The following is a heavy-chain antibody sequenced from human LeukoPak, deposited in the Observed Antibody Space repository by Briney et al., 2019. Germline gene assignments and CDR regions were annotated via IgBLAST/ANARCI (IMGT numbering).Heavy chain of an antibody. V-gene: IGHV3-21*01. CDR3: ARLSGSYFGLDY. Sequence: GGSLRLSCAASGFTFSSYSMNWVRQAPGKGLEWVSSISSSSSYIYYADSVKGRLTTSRDNAKNSLYLQMNSLRAEDTAVYYCARLSGSYFGLDYWGQGTLVTVSS. J-gene: IGHJ4*02. CDR1: GFTFSSYS. D-gene: IGHD1-26*01. CDR2: ISSSSSYI.